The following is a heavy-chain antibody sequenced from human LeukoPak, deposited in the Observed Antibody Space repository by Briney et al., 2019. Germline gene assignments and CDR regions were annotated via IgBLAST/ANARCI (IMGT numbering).Heavy chain of an antibody. CDR2: IYSDNT. J-gene: IGHJ4*02. V-gene: IGHV3-53*01. CDR3: ARRAGAYSHPYDY. CDR1: GFTVSSNS. Sequence: GGSLRLSCTVSGFTVSSNSMSWVRQAPGKGLEWVSFIYSDNTHYSDSVKGRFTISRDNSKNTLYLQMNSLRAEDTAVYYCARRAGAYSHPYDYWGQGTLVTVSS. D-gene: IGHD4/OR15-4a*01.